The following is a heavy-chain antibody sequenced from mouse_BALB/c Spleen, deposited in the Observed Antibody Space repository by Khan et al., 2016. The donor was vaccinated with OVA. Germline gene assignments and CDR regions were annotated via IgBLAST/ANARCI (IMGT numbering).Heavy chain of an antibody. J-gene: IGHJ3*01. CDR1: GYTFSNYV. V-gene: IGHV1S136*01. CDR2: INPDNAGT. CDR3: AREASSWDVSFPY. Sequence: VQLQQSGPELVEPGASVKMSCKASGYTFSNYVMHWVKQKPGQGLEWIGYINPDNAGTRYNEKFKGKATLTSDISSTTAYMEFSSLTSEDSAVYYCAREASSWDVSFPYWGQGTLVTVSA. D-gene: IGHD4-1*01.